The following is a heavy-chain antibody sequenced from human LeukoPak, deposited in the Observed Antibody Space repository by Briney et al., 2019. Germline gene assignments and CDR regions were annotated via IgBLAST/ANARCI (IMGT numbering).Heavy chain of an antibody. Sequence: SETLSLTCAVYGGSFSGYYWSWIRQPPGKGLEWIGSIYYSVTTYYNPSLKSRVTISVDASKNQFSLKLSSVTAADTAVYYCARAPTYSGKRLLRYFDLWGRGTLVTVSS. D-gene: IGHD1-26*01. J-gene: IGHJ2*01. CDR2: IYYSVTT. V-gene: IGHV4-34*01. CDR1: GGSFSGYY. CDR3: ARAPTYSGKRLLRYFDL.